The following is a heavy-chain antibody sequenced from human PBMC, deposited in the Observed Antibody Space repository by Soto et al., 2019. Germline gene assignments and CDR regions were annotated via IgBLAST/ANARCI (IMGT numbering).Heavy chain of an antibody. CDR1: GFTFSNDW. Sequence: GGSLRLSCAASGFTFSNDWMNWVRQAPGKGLEWVGRIKSKTDGGTTDYAAPVKGRFTISRDDSKNTLYLQMNSLKTEDTAVYYCTTVRANPTVTSGVWDRDYYYGMDVWGQGTTVTVSS. V-gene: IGHV3-15*07. D-gene: IGHD4-17*01. CDR2: IKSKTDGGTT. J-gene: IGHJ6*02. CDR3: TTVRANPTVTSGVWDRDYYYGMDV.